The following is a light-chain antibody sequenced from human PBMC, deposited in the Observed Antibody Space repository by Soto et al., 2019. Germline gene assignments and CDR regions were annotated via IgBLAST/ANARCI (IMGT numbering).Light chain of an antibody. Sequence: EIVLTQSPATLSLSPGERATLSCRASQSVSSSLAWYQHKPGQAPRLLSYDAFNRATGIPARFSGSGSGTDFTLTISNLEPEDFAVYYCQHRSNWPLTFGGGTKVEIK. CDR1: QSVSSS. J-gene: IGKJ4*01. CDR2: DAF. CDR3: QHRSNWPLT. V-gene: IGKV3-11*01.